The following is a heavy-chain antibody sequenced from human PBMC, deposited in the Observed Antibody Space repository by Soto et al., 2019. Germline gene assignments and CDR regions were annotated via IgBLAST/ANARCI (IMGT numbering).Heavy chain of an antibody. CDR3: AREPSGNSAWFDP. D-gene: IGHD4-4*01. CDR1: GYTFPSYD. J-gene: IGHJ5*02. CDR2: MNPNSGNT. V-gene: IGHV1-8*01. Sequence: QVQLVQSGAEVKKPGASVKVSCKASGYTFPSYDINWVRQATGQGLEWMGWMNPNSGNTGYAQKFQGRVTMTRNTXMRTADMGLSSLRSEDTAVYYCAREPSGNSAWFDPWGQGTLVTVSS.